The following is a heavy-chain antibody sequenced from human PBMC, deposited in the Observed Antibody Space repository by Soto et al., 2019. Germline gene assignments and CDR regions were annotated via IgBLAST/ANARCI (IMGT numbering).Heavy chain of an antibody. V-gene: IGHV4-31*03. D-gene: IGHD2-8*01. CDR1: GGSISSGGYY. J-gene: IGHJ4*02. Sequence: QVQLQESGPGLVKPSQTLSQTCTVSGGSISSGGYYWSWIRQHPGKGLEWIGYIYYSGSTYYNPSLKSRVTISVDTSKNQFSLKLSSVTAADTAVYYCARFPYCTNGVCYGGLLLDYWGQGTLVTVSS. CDR3: ARFPYCTNGVCYGGLLLDY. CDR2: IYYSGST.